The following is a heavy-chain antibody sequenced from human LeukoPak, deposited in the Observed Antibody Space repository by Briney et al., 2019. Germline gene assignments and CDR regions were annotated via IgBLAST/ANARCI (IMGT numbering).Heavy chain of an antibody. V-gene: IGHV6-1*01. CDR2: TYYRSKWYN. CDR3: ARSLGGADDNWFDP. Sequence: SQTLSLTCAISGDSFSSNSAAWNWLRQSPSRGLEWLGRTYYRSKWYNDYAVSVKSRITINPDTSKNQFSLQLNSVTPEDTAVYYCARSLGGADDNWFDPWGQGTLVTVSS. D-gene: IGHD3-10*01. CDR1: GDSFSSNSAA. J-gene: IGHJ5*02.